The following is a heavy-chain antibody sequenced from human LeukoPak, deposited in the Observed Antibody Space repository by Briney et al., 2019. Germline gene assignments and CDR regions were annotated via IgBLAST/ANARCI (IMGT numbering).Heavy chain of an antibody. CDR2: IYSGGNT. Sequence: GGSLRLSCAASGFTVSSNYMSWVRQAPGKGLERVSVIYSGGNTYYADSVKGRFTISRDNSKNTLYLQMNSLRAEDTAVYYCARGLYGGNSYLDYWGQGTLVTVYS. CDR3: ARGLYGGNSYLDY. D-gene: IGHD4-23*01. J-gene: IGHJ4*02. CDR1: GFTVSSNY. V-gene: IGHV3-53*01.